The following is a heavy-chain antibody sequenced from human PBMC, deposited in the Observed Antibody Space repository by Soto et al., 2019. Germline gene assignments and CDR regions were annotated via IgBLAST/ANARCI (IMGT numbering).Heavy chain of an antibody. V-gene: IGHV4-4*07. CDR2: IYTSGST. CDR3: ARDDTLIFGAGPRWLDP. Sequence: PSETLSLTCTVSGGSISSYYWSWIRQPAGKGLEWIGRIYTSGSTNYNPSLKGRVTMSVDTSKNQFSLKLSSVTAAHTAVYYCARDDTLIFGAGPRWLDPLGPGALVPVSP. CDR1: GGSISSYY. J-gene: IGHJ5*02. D-gene: IGHD3-3*01.